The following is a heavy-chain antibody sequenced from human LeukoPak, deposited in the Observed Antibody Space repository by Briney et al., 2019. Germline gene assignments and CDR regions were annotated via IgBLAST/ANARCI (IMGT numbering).Heavy chain of an antibody. CDR2: IWYDGSNK. CDR1: GFTFSNYG. Sequence: GGSLRLSCAASGFTFSNYGMHWVRQAPGKGLEWVAVIWYDGSNKYYADSVKGRFTISRDNSKNTLYLQMNSLRAEDTAVYYCARGDYYNSSGYSQYFQHWGQGTLVTVSS. D-gene: IGHD3-22*01. J-gene: IGHJ1*01. V-gene: IGHV3-33*01. CDR3: ARGDYYNSSGYSQYFQH.